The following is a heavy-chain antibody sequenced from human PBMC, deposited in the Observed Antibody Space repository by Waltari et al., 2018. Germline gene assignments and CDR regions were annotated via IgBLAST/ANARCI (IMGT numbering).Heavy chain of an antibody. CDR1: GFTFSRYW. V-gene: IGHV3-74*01. D-gene: IGHD2-15*01. Sequence: EVPLVESGGGLVQPGGSLRLSCAASGFTFSRYWMHWVRQVPGKGLVWVSRINRDGGSTGYADSVKGRFTISRDNAKITLYLQMSSLRADDSAVYYCASWKFCTGGNCYGWGYWGQGTLVTVSS. J-gene: IGHJ4*02. CDR3: ASWKFCTGGNCYGWGY. CDR2: INRDGGST.